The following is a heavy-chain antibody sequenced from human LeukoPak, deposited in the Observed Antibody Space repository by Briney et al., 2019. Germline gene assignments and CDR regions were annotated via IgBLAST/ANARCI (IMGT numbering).Heavy chain of an antibody. Sequence: SETLSLTCIVSGGSISSHYWSWIRQPPGKGLECIGNIYYSGSTNYNPSLKSRVTISIDTSKNQFSLKLSSVTAADTAVYYCARGPGMATIKDWGQGTLVTVSS. V-gene: IGHV4-59*11. J-gene: IGHJ4*02. D-gene: IGHD5-24*01. CDR3: ARGPGMATIKD. CDR1: GGSISSHY. CDR2: IYYSGST.